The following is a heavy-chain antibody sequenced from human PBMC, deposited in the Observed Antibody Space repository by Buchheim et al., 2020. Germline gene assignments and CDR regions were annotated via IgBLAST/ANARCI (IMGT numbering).Heavy chain of an antibody. CDR2: ISGSGTST. CDR3: AKDGFWSSSWSFPDY. J-gene: IGHJ4*02. D-gene: IGHD6-13*01. V-gene: IGHV3-23*01. CDR1: GFTFSDYA. Sequence: EVQLLESGGGLVQPGGSLRLSCASSGFTFSDYAMSWVRQAPGKGLGWVSAISGSGTSTYSADSVKGRFTISSDNSKSTLYLQMNSLRAEDTAVYYCAKDGFWSSSWSFPDYWGQGTL.